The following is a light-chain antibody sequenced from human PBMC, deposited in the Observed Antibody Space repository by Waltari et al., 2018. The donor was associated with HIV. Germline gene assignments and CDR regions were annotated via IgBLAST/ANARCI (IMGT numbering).Light chain of an antibody. CDR1: QSFSSN. CDR2: GAS. J-gene: IGKJ1*01. V-gene: IGKV3-15*01. CDR3: QQYNNWPRRT. Sequence: EIVLTQSQATLSVSPGERATLSCRASQSFSSNLDWYQQKPGQAPRLLIYGASTRATGIPARFSGSGSGTEFTLTISSLQSEDFAVYYCQQYNNWPRRTFGQGTKVEIK.